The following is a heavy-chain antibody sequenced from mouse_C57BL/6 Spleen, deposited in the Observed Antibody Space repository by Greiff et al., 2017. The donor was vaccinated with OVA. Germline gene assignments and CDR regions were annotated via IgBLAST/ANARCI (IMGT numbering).Heavy chain of an antibody. CDR3: TTRAY. J-gene: IGHJ3*01. Sequence: VQLQQSGAELVRPGASVKLSCTASGFNIKDNYLHWVKQRPEQGLEWIGWIDPENGDTEYALTFQGKATITADTSSNTAYLQLSSLTAEDTAVYYCTTRAYWGQGTLVTVSA. CDR1: GFNIKDNY. V-gene: IGHV14-4*01. CDR2: IDPENGDT.